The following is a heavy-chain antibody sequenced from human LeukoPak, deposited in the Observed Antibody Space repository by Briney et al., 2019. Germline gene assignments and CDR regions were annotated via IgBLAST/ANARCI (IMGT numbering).Heavy chain of an antibody. D-gene: IGHD3-22*01. J-gene: IGHJ4*02. Sequence: ASVKVSCKASGYTFTSYGISWVRQAPGQGLEWMGWISAYNGNTNYAQKLQGRVTMTTDTSTSTAYMELRSLRSDDTAVYYCARDSHRLYYYDSSGYYLDYWGQGTLVTVSS. CDR2: ISAYNGNT. CDR3: ARDSHRLYYYDSSGYYLDY. CDR1: GYTFTSYG. V-gene: IGHV1-18*01.